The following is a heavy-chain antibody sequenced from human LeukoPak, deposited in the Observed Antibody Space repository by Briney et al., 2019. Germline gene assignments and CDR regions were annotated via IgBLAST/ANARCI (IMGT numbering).Heavy chain of an antibody. Sequence: GGSLRLSCAASGFTFSSYSMNWVRQAPGKGLDWVSSISSSSSYIYYADSVKGRFTISRDNAKNSLYLQMNSLRAEDTAVYYCARDVEGWAFDIWGQGTMVTVSS. CDR1: GFTFSSYS. CDR2: ISSSSSYI. D-gene: IGHD5-24*01. CDR3: ARDVEGWAFDI. J-gene: IGHJ3*02. V-gene: IGHV3-21*01.